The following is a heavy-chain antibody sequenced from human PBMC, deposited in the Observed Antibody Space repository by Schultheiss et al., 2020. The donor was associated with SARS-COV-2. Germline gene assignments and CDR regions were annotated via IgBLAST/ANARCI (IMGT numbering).Heavy chain of an antibody. CDR3: ARVKIADFDY. CDR2: IYHSGST. CDR1: GYSISSGYY. Sequence: SETLSLTCAVSGYSISSGYYWGWIRQPPGKGLEWIGSIYHSGSTYYNPSLMSRVTISVDTSKNQFSLKLSSVTAADTAVYYCARVKIADFDYWGQGTLVTVSS. J-gene: IGHJ4*02. D-gene: IGHD2-21*01. V-gene: IGHV4-38-2*01.